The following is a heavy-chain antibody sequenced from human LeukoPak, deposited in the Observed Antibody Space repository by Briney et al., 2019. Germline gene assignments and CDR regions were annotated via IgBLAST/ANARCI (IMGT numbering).Heavy chain of an antibody. CDR3: ARDQGTVAHYFVY. CDR2: IWYYGSNK. CDR1: VFTFRSYG. J-gene: IGHJ4*02. V-gene: IGHV3-33*01. D-gene: IGHD4-23*01. Sequence: GGSLRLSCAAPVFTFRSYGMHWVCQAPGKGLEWVAVIWYYGSNKYYADSGKGRFTNSRDNSNNTLYKQMNSRRAEGTAVYYGARDQGTVAHYFVYWGQGTLVTVSS.